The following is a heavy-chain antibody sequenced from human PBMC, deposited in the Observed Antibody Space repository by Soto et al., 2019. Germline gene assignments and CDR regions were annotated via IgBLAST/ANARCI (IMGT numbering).Heavy chain of an antibody. D-gene: IGHD3-10*01. Sequence: ASVKVSCKASGYIFTSYYIHWVRQTPGQGLEWMGWINPFDGSRMFAQSFQGRVTMTRDTSTSTVYMEASSLRSEDTAVYYCSRVDPGETSPFDHWGQGTLVTVSS. CDR2: INPFDGSR. J-gene: IGHJ4*02. CDR1: GYIFTSYY. CDR3: SRVDPGETSPFDH. V-gene: IGHV1-46*03.